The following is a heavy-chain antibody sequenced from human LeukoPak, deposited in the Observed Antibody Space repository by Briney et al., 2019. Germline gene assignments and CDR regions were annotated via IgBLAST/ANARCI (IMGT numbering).Heavy chain of an antibody. V-gene: IGHV3-74*01. CDR3: ARSDGGFDY. D-gene: IGHD5-24*01. CDR1: GFTFSSYW. J-gene: IGHJ4*02. Sequence: GGSLRLSCAASGFTFSSYWMQWVRQAPGKGLVWVSRIDGDGSSTNYADSVKGRFTISRDNAKNTLYLQMNSLRAEDTAVYYCARSDGGFDYWGQGTLVTVSA. CDR2: IDGDGSST.